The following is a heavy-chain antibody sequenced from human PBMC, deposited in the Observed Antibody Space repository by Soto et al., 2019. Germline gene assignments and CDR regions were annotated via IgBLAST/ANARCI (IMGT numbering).Heavy chain of an antibody. Sequence: EVQLVESGGGLVKPGGSLRLSCAASGFTFSSYSMNWVRQAPGKGLEWVSSISSSSSYIYYADSVKGRFTISRDNAKNSLYLQMNSLRAEDTAVYYCARDPPLEFYNWNDAYYYYGMDVWGQGTTVTVSS. D-gene: IGHD1-1*01. CDR3: ARDPPLEFYNWNDAYYYYGMDV. CDR1: GFTFSSYS. V-gene: IGHV3-21*01. J-gene: IGHJ6*02. CDR2: ISSSSSYI.